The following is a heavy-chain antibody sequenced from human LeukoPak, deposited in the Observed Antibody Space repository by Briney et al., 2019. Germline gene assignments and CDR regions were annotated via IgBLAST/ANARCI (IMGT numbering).Heavy chain of an antibody. CDR3: AKYFPSLQPAEDIVVVPAAIFLAAFDI. J-gene: IGHJ3*02. V-gene: IGHV3-23*01. CDR2: ISGSGGST. D-gene: IGHD2-2*02. Sequence: PGGSLRLSCAASGFTFSDYYMSWVRQAPGKGLEWVSAISGSGGSTYYADSVKGRFTISRDNSKNTLYLQMNSLRAEDTAVYYCAKYFPSLQPAEDIVVVPAAIFLAAFDIWGHGTMVTVSS. CDR1: GFTFSDYY.